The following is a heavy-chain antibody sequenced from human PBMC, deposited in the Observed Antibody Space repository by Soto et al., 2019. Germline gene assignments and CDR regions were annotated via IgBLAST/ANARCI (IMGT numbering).Heavy chain of an antibody. V-gene: IGHV4-39*01. CDR2: INYSGNT. D-gene: IGHD2-2*01. CDR3: VRRPGYCSGASCYGYYVMDV. Sequence: SEPLSRSWTAFGRPITNCHYYWGWIRQPPGKGHEWIGRINYSGNTYYNPSLNSRVTIFVDTSKSQFSMKLSSVTAADTAVYFCVRRPGYCSGASCYGYYVMDVWGQGTTDT. J-gene: IGHJ6*02. CDR1: GRPITNCHYY.